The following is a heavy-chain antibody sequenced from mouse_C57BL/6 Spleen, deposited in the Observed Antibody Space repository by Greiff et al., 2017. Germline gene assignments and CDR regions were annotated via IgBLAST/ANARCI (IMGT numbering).Heavy chain of an antibody. Sequence: VQLQQPGAELVMPGASVKLSYKASGYTFTSYWMHWVKQRPGQGLEWIGEIDPSDSYTNYNQKFKGKSTLTVDKSSSTAYMQLSSLTSEDSAVYYCARFPILRVVATPYAMDYWGQGTSVTVSS. D-gene: IGHD1-1*01. CDR3: ARFPILRVVATPYAMDY. CDR1: GYTFTSYW. J-gene: IGHJ4*01. CDR2: IDPSDSYT. V-gene: IGHV1-69*01.